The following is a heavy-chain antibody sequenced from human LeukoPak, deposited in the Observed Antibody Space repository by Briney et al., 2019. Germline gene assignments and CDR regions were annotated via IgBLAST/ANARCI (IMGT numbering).Heavy chain of an antibody. D-gene: IGHD2-2*01. J-gene: IGHJ3*02. CDR2: ISSSSSYI. Sequence: KTGGSLRLSCAASGFTFSSYSMNWVRQAPGKGLEWVSSISSSSSYIYYADSVKGRFTISRDNAKNSLYLQMNSLRAEDTAVYYCARYCSSTSCYDDAFDIWGQGTMVTVSS. CDR3: ARYCSSTSCYDDAFDI. V-gene: IGHV3-21*01. CDR1: GFTFSSYS.